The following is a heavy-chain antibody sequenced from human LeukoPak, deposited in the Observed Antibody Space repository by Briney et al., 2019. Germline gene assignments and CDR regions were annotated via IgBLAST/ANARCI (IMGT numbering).Heavy chain of an antibody. V-gene: IGHV3-30-3*01. CDR2: ISYDGSNK. CDR3: ARGHDILTAASFFDY. Sequence: GGSLRLSCAASGFTFSSYAMSWVRQAPGKGLEWVAVISYDGSNKYYADSVKGRFTISRDNSKNTLYLQMNSLRAEDTAVYYCARGHDILTAASFFDYWGQGTPVTASS. D-gene: IGHD3-9*01. J-gene: IGHJ4*02. CDR1: GFTFSSYA.